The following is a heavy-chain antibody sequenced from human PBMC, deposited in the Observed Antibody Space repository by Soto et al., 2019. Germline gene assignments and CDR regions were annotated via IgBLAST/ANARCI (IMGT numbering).Heavy chain of an antibody. CDR1: GYTFTGYY. J-gene: IGHJ6*02. CDR3: ARGGKNDSSGSRAFDYYYYGMDV. Sequence: ASVKVSCKASGYTFTGYYMHWVRQAPGQGLEWMGWINPNSGGTNYAQKFQGWVTMTRDTSISTAYMELSRLRSDDTAVYYCARGGKNDSSGSRAFDYYYYGMDVWGQGTTVTVSS. CDR2: INPNSGGT. V-gene: IGHV1-2*04. D-gene: IGHD3-22*01.